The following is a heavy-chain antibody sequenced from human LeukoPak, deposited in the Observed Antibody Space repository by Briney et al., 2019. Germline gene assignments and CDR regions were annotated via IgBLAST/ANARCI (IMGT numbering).Heavy chain of an antibody. J-gene: IGHJ6*02. CDR3: ARGPKGDYYYYYGMDV. CDR2: INHSGST. V-gene: IGHV4-34*01. Sequence: SETLSLTCAVYGGSFSGYYWSWIRQPPGKGLEWIGEINHSGSTNYNPSLKSRVTISVDTSKNQFSLKLSSVTAADTAVYYCARGPKGDYYYYYGMDVWGQGTTVTVSS. CDR1: GGSFSGYY. D-gene: IGHD2-21*02.